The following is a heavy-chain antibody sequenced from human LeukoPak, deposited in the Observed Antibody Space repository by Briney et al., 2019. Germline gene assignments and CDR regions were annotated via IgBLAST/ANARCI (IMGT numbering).Heavy chain of an antibody. CDR1: GFTFSSYA. CDR2: ISGSGGST. V-gene: IGHV3-23*01. J-gene: IGHJ4*02. CDR3: AKAVSVVPAAPGDY. Sequence: PGGSLRLSCAASGFTFSSYAMSWVRQAPGKGLEWVSAISGSGGSTYYADSVKGRFTISRDNSKNTLYLQMNSLRAEDTAVYYCAKAVSVVPAAPGDYWGQGTLVTVSS. D-gene: IGHD2-2*01.